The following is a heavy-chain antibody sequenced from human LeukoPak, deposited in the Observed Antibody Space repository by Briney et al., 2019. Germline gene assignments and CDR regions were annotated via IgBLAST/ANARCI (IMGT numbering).Heavy chain of an antibody. D-gene: IGHD1-14*01. CDR1: GDSVSSNSAA. Sequence: SPTLSLTCAISGDSVSSNSAAWNWIRQSPSRGLEWLGRTYYRSKWYNDYAVSVKSRITINPDTSKNQFSLKLSSVTAADTAVYYCARYRLRGSDSAFDIWGQGTMVTVSS. CDR3: ARYRLRGSDSAFDI. CDR2: TYYRSKWYN. J-gene: IGHJ3*02. V-gene: IGHV6-1*01.